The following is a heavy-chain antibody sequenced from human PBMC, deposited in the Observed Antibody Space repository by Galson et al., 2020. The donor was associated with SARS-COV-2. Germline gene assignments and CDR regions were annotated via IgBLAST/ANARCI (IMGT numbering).Heavy chain of an antibody. CDR3: TREGWQGGY. J-gene: IGHJ4*02. D-gene: IGHD2-15*01. CDR2: IRGDGSET. Sequence: GGSLRLSCEVSGFTFSDYWMNWIRQAPGKGLEWVANIRGDGSETNYADSVQGRFSISRDNAVDTLYLELNSLRVDDTAVYYCTREGWQGGYWGQGTRVTVSS. CDR1: GFTFSDYW. V-gene: IGHV3-7*01.